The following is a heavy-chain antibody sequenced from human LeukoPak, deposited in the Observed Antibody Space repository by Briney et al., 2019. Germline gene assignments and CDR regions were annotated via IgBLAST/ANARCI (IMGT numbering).Heavy chain of an antibody. CDR1: GFTFGDYV. CDR2: IRSKAYGGTT. D-gene: IGHD5-12*01. J-gene: IGHJ6*03. CDR3: TTDLRERGYSGYDYYYYYYMDV. V-gene: IGHV3-49*04. Sequence: GRSLRLSCTASGFTFGDYVMSWVRQAPGKGLEWVGFIRSKAYGGTTKNAASVKGRFTISRDDSKNTLYLQMNSLKTEDTAVYYCTTDLRERGYSGYDYYYYYYMDVWGKGTTVTVSS.